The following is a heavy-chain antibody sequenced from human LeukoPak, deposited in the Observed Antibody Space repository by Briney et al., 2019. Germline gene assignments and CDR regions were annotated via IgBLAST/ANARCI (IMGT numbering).Heavy chain of an antibody. CDR3: AHKGRGSGSYTM. V-gene: IGHV2-5*01. J-gene: IGHJ4*02. D-gene: IGHD3-10*01. CDR1: GFSLRNPGVA. CDR2: SYWNNDM. Sequence: SGPTLVNPTQTLTLTCTFSGFSLRNPGVAVAWIRKPPGKALEWLAVSYWNNDMSYSPSLKSRLTVTKDTSKDQVVLIMTNMDPLDTGTYYCAHKGRGSGSYTMWGQGTLVTVSS.